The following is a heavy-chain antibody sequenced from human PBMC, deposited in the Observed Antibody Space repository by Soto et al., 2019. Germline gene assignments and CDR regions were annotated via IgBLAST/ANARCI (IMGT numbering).Heavy chain of an antibody. J-gene: IGHJ4*02. CDR3: ARASNKRGYSYGPDY. V-gene: IGHV4-34*01. CDR1: ARSVSGHY. D-gene: IGHD5-18*01. Sequence: SDSLSRICAAYARSVSGHYLASIRQPPGKGLEWIGEINHSGSTNCNPSLKSRVTISVDTSKNQFSLKLSSVTAADTAVYYCARASNKRGYSYGPDYWGQGTLVTVS. CDR2: INHSGST.